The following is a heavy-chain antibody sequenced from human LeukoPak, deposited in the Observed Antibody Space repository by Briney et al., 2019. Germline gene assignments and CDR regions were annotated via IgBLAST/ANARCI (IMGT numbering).Heavy chain of an antibody. CDR1: GFTFSSYA. CDR2: ISGSGGST. J-gene: IGHJ4*02. CDR3: ANWIGSSSRDY. V-gene: IGHV3-23*01. D-gene: IGHD6-6*01. Sequence: GGSLRLSCAASGFTFSSYAMSWVRQAPGKGLAWVSAISGSGGSTYYADSVKGRFTISRDNSKNTLYLQMNSLRAEDTAVYYCANWIGSSSRDYWGQGTLVTVSS.